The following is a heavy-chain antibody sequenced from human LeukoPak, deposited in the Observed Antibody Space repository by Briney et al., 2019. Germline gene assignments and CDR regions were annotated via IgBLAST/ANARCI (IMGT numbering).Heavy chain of an antibody. CDR3: ARALGVIAPTS. CDR1: GGSFSGYY. J-gene: IGHJ5*02. V-gene: IGHV4-34*01. D-gene: IGHD2-21*01. Sequence: PSETLSLTCAVYGGSFSGYYWSWIRQPAGKGLEWIGEINHSGSTNYNPSLKSRVTISVDTSKNQFSLKLSSVTAADTAVYYCARALGVIAPTSWGQGTLVTVSS. CDR2: INHSGST.